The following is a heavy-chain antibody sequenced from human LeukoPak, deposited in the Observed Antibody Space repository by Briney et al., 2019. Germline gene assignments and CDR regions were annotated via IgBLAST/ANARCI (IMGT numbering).Heavy chain of an antibody. CDR1: GGSISSSSYY. D-gene: IGHD5-18*01. Sequence: SETLSLTCTVSGGSISSSSYYWGWIRQPPGKGLEWIGSIYYSGSTYYNPSLKSRVTISVDTSKNQFSLKLSSVTAADTAVYYCARKGGYSYVFDPWGQGTLVTVSS. CDR3: ARKGGYSYVFDP. CDR2: IYYSGST. J-gene: IGHJ5*02. V-gene: IGHV4-39*01.